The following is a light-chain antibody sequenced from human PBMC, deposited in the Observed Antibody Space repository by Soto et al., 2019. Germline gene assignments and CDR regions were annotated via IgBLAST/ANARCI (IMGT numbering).Light chain of an antibody. V-gene: IGLV2-8*01. J-gene: IGLJ1*01. CDR3: SSYAGSNIGV. CDR2: EVS. CDR1: SSDVGGYNY. Sequence: QSALTQPPSASGSPGQSVTISCTGTSSDVGGYNYVSWYQQHPGKAPKLMIYEVSKQPSGVPDRFSGSKSGNTASLTVSGLQAEDEADYYCSSYAGSNIGVFGTGTKLTVL.